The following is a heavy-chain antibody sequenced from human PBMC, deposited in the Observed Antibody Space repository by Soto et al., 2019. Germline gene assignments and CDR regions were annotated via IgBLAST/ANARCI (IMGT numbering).Heavy chain of an antibody. CDR1: GFTFNNYA. CDR2: ISHDGATV. D-gene: IGHD6-13*01. Sequence: GGSLRLSCAASGFTFNNYALHWVRQAPGEGLEWVAVISHDGATVHYADSVTGRFTISRDNSKNTVHLQMNSLRPDDTAVYHCARDREPNSWYQLADYRGLGTLVTVSS. CDR3: ARDREPNSWYQLADY. J-gene: IGHJ4*02. V-gene: IGHV3-30-3*01.